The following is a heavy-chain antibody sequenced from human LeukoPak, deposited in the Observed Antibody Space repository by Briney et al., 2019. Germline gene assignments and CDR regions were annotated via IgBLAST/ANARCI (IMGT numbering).Heavy chain of an antibody. J-gene: IGHJ3*01. V-gene: IGHV4-39*07. D-gene: IGHD1-26*01. Sequence: SETLSLTCTVSGGSISSSSYYWGWIRQPPGKGLEWIGSIYYSGSTYYNPSLKSRVTISVDTSKNQFSLKLSSVTAADTAVYYCARGIVGATGSWGQGTMVTVSS. CDR2: IYYSGST. CDR1: GGSISSSSYY. CDR3: ARGIVGATGS.